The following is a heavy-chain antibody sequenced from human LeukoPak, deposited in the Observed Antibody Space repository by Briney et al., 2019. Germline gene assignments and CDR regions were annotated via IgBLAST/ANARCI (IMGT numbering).Heavy chain of an antibody. J-gene: IGHJ4*02. CDR1: GFTFSSYS. D-gene: IGHD1-26*01. CDR3: ARRRTLSGSYYFDY. Sequence: GGSLRLSCAASGFTFSSYSMNWVRQAPGKGLEWVSSISSSSSYIYYADSVKGRFTISRDSAKNSLYLQMNSLRAEDTAVYYCARRRTLSGSYYFDYWGQGTLVTVSS. CDR2: ISSSSSYI. V-gene: IGHV3-21*01.